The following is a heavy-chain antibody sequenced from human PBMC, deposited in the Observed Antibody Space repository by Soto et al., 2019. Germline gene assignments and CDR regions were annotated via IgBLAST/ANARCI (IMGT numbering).Heavy chain of an antibody. CDR1: GFTFSSYA. V-gene: IGHV3-23*01. CDR3: AKDRERIATRSIDY. J-gene: IGHJ4*02. D-gene: IGHD6-6*01. Sequence: EVQLLESGGGLVQPEGSLRLSCAASGFTFSSYAMSWVRQAPGKGLEWVSGISGSGVSTYYADSVKGRFTISRDNSKSTLYLQMNSLRAEDTAVYYCAKDRERIATRSIDYWGQGTLVTVSS. CDR2: ISGSGVST.